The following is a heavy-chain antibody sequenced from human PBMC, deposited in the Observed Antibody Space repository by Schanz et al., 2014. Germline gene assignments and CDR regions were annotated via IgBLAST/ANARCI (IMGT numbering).Heavy chain of an antibody. Sequence: QVQLVQSGAEVKKPGASVKVSCEASGYTFTSYYIHWFRQAPGQGLEWMGLINPSVGNTNYAQKFRGRVTMTRDTSTSTVYMELSSLRSEDTAVYFCARVPSTGAFDIWGQGTMXTVSS. CDR1: GYTFTSYY. V-gene: IGHV1-46*03. CDR2: INPSVGNT. CDR3: ARVPSTGAFDI. J-gene: IGHJ3*02.